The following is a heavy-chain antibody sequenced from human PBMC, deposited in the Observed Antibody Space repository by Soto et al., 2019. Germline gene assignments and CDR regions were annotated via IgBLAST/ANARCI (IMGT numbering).Heavy chain of an antibody. V-gene: IGHV4-30-2*01. D-gene: IGHD2-2*01. CDR3: ARSDIVVVPAAPNGYYYYYYGMDV. CDR2: IYHSGST. Sequence: PSETLSLTCAVSGGSISSGGYSWSWIRQPPGKGLEWIGYIYHSGSTYYNPSLKSRVTISVDRSKNQFSLKLSSVTAADTAVYYCARSDIVVVPAAPNGYYYYYYGMDVWGQGTTVTVSS. CDR1: GGSISSGGYS. J-gene: IGHJ6*02.